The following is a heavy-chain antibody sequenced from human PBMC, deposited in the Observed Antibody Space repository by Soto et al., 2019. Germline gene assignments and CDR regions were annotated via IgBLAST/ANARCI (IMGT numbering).Heavy chain of an antibody. D-gene: IGHD3-22*01. Sequence: PGGSLRLSCAASGFTFNYYWMTWVRQAPGKGLEWVANVKPDGSATFYADSLKGRFTIPRDNAKNSVSLQLDSLRADDTAVYYCARDRERVTVNGGIALGAMEVWGHGTTVTSP. V-gene: IGHV3-7*03. J-gene: IGHJ6*02. CDR1: GFTFNYYW. CDR3: ARDRERVTVNGGIALGAMEV. CDR2: VKPDGSAT.